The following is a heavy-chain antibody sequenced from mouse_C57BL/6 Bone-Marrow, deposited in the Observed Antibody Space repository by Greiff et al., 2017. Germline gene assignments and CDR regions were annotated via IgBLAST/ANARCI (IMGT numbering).Heavy chain of an antibody. J-gene: IGHJ2*01. Sequence: EVNLVESEGGLVQPGSSMKLSCTASGFTFSDYYMAWVRQVPEKGLEWVANINYDGSSTYYLDSLKSRFIISRDNAKNILYLQMSSLKSEDTATYYCARESYPGYFDYWGQGTTLTVSS. D-gene: IGHD2-12*01. CDR1: GFTFSDYY. CDR2: INYDGSST. V-gene: IGHV5-16*01. CDR3: ARESYPGYFDY.